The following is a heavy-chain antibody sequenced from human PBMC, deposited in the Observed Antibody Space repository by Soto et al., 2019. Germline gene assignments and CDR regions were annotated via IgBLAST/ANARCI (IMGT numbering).Heavy chain of an antibody. J-gene: IGHJ4*02. D-gene: IGHD6-13*01. CDR2: INHSGST. CDR3: ARGVRCSRSCPFDY. Sequence: SETLSLTCAVYGGSFSGYYWSWIRQPPGKGLEWIGEINHSGSTNYNPSLKSRVTISVDTSKNQFSLKLSSVTAADTAVYYCARGVRCSRSCPFDYWGQGTVVTVSS. V-gene: IGHV4-34*01. CDR1: GGSFSGYY.